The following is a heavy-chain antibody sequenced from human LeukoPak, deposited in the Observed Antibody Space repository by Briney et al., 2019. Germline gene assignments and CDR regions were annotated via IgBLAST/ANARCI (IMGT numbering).Heavy chain of an antibody. CDR3: ARKAAGLTFDY. CDR1: GFTLSSYW. V-gene: IGHV3-74*01. CDR2: INSDGSST. J-gene: IGHJ4*02. Sequence: PGGSLRLSCAASGFTLSSYWMHWVRQAPGKGLVWVSRINSDGSSTNYADSVKGRFTISRGNAENTLYLQMNSLRAEDTAVYYCARKAAGLTFDYWGQGTLVTVSS. D-gene: IGHD6-13*01.